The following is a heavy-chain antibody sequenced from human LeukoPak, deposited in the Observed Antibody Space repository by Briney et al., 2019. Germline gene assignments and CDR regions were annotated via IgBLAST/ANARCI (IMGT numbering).Heavy chain of an antibody. CDR3: ARRGGVGAGRWFDP. Sequence: GESLKISCKGPGYRFATYWIGWVRQMPGKGLEWMGIIFPGDSDTTYSPSFQGQVTISADKSTSTAYLQWSSLKASDTAVYYCARRGGVGAGRWFDPWGQGTLVTVSS. CDR2: IFPGDSDT. V-gene: IGHV5-51*01. D-gene: IGHD1-26*01. J-gene: IGHJ5*02. CDR1: GYRFATYW.